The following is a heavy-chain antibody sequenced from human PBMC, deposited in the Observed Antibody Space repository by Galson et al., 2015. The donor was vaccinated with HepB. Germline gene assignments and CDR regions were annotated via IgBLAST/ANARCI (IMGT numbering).Heavy chain of an antibody. D-gene: IGHD3-22*01. CDR3: AGNYYDSSDSYWYFEH. Sequence: SLRLSCAASGFTFSDYYMTWIRQAPGKGLEWVTYISSRSIYTDYAGSVRGRFTISRDDAKNSLYLQMDSLRAEDTAVYYCAGNYYDSSDSYWYFEHWGQGTLVTVSS. V-gene: IGHV3-11*03. CDR2: ISSRSIYT. J-gene: IGHJ1*01. CDR1: GFTFSDYY.